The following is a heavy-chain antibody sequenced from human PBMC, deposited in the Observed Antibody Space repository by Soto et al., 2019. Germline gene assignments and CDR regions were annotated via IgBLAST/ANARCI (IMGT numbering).Heavy chain of an antibody. D-gene: IGHD3-10*01. J-gene: IGHJ4*02. CDR3: ARSPGVFAY. V-gene: IGHV1-69*06. Sequence: QVQLVQSGAEVQNPGSSVTVSCKASGGTFISLAISWVRQAPGQGLEWMGGLVTVFGTANYAQKFQVRVTITADKSTSTSYMELSSLRSDDTAVYYCARSPGVFAYWGQGTLVTVAS. CDR2: LVTVFGTA. CDR1: GGTFISLA.